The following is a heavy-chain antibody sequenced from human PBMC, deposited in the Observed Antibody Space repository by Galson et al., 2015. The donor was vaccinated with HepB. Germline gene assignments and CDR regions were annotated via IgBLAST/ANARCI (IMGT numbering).Heavy chain of an antibody. V-gene: IGHV1-69*13. Sequence: SVKVSCKASGGTFSSYAISWVRQAPGQGLEWMGGIIPIFGTANYAQKFQGRVTITADESTSTAYMELSSLRSEDTAVYYCAREGGSSIYVGDDAFDIWGQGTMVTVSS. CDR3: AREGGSSIYVGDDAFDI. CDR2: IIPIFGTA. CDR1: GGTFSSYA. J-gene: IGHJ3*02. D-gene: IGHD1-26*01.